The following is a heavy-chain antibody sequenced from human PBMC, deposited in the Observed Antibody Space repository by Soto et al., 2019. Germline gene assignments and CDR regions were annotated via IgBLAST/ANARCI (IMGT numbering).Heavy chain of an antibody. Sequence: QVQVDESGGGVVQAGRSLRLSCAASGFTFSSYGMHWVRQAPGKGLGGVAVMWSDGSNKYYADSVKGRFSISRDNYKKTRYLQMISLRAEDTAVYYCARDGDSSGHYSQFDYGGQGTQVIVPS. V-gene: IGHV3-33*01. CDR2: MWSDGSNK. CDR3: ARDGDSSGHYSQFDY. D-gene: IGHD3-22*01. J-gene: IGHJ4*02. CDR1: GFTFSSYG.